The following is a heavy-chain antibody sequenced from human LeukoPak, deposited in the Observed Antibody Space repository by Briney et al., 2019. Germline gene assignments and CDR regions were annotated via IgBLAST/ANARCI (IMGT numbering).Heavy chain of an antibody. CDR2: TYYSGST. D-gene: IGHD6-13*01. J-gene: IGHJ4*02. V-gene: IGHV4-31*03. Sequence: SETLSLTCTVSGGSISSGGYYWSWIRQHPGKGLEWIGYTYYSGSTYYNPSLKSRVTISVDTSKNQFSLKLSSVTAADTAVYYCARDVHSSSWYYFDYWGQGTLVTVSS. CDR3: ARDVHSSSWYYFDY. CDR1: GGSISSGGYY.